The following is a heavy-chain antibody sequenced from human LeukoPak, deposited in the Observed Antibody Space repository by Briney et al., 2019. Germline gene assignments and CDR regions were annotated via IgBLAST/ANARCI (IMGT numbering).Heavy chain of an antibody. D-gene: IGHD3-3*01. CDR2: IWYDGSNK. CDR3: ARWITPPNKPIKPIFGVVGYIDY. J-gene: IGHJ4*02. V-gene: IGHV3-33*01. CDR1: GFTFSSYG. Sequence: GGSLRLSCAASGFTFSSYGMHWVRQAPGKGPEWVAVIWYDGSNKYYADSVKGRFTISRDNSKNTLYLQMNSLRAEDTAVYYCARWITPPNKPIKPIFGVVGYIDYWGQGTLVTVSS.